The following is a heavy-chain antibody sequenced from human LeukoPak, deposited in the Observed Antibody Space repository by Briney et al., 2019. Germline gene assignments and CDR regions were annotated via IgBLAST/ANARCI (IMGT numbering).Heavy chain of an antibody. CDR3: ATGSRGDF. CDR2: IKRKSDGGTT. J-gene: IGHJ4*02. V-gene: IGHV3-15*01. Sequence: GGSLRLSCAASGSTFSEAWMTWLRQAPGKGLEWIGLIKRKSDGGTTQYAPPMKGRVSISRDDSKDTLYLQMDSLKTEDTAVYYCATGSRGDFWGQGTLVTVSS. D-gene: IGHD2-2*01. CDR1: GSTFSEAW.